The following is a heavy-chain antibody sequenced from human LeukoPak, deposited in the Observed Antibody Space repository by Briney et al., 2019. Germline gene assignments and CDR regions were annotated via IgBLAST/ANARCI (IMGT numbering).Heavy chain of an antibody. J-gene: IGHJ4*02. V-gene: IGHV3-48*03. CDR3: ARSSPYDSSGYYPAGCY. CDR2: ISSSGSTI. D-gene: IGHD3-22*01. CDR1: GFTFSNYD. Sequence: GGSLRLSCAASGFTFSNYDMNWVRQAPGKGLEWVSYISSSGSTIYYADSVKGRFTISRDNAKNSLYLQMNSLRAEDTAVYYCARSSPYDSSGYYPAGCYWGQGTLVTVSS.